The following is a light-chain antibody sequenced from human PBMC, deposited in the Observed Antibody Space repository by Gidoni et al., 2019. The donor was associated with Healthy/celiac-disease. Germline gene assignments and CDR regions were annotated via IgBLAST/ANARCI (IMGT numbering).Light chain of an antibody. CDR1: KFGGKY. J-gene: IGLJ2*01. V-gene: IGLV3-1*01. Sequence: ELPQPHSVSVSPGQTASITCSGDKFGGKYACWYHQKPGQSPVRIIYHDSKRPSGIPERFSGSTSCNTAPLTISGTPAMDEADYSCQAWDSSTVVFGGGTKLTVL. CDR3: QAWDSSTVV. CDR2: HDS.